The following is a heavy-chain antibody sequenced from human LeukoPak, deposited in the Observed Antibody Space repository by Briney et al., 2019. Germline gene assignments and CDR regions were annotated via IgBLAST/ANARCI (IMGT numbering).Heavy chain of an antibody. D-gene: IGHD3-22*01. Sequence: GGSLRLSCAASGFTFSSYAMSWVRQAPGKGLEWVSAISGSGGSTYYADSAKGRFTISRDNSKNTLYLQMNSLRAEDTAVYYCAKDRSVSYYYDSSGHDYWGQGTLVTVSS. CDR3: AKDRSVSYYYDSSGHDY. CDR1: GFTFSSYA. J-gene: IGHJ4*02. V-gene: IGHV3-23*01. CDR2: ISGSGGST.